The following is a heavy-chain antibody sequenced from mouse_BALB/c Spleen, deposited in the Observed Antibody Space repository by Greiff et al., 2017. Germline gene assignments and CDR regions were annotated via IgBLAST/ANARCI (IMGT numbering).Heavy chain of an antibody. D-gene: IGHD2-1*01. CDR3: ARGGNYVGAWFAY. CDR1: GFTITDTY. CDR2: IDPANGNT. V-gene: IGHV14-3*02. J-gene: IGHJ3*01. Sequence: VQLQQSGAELVKPGASVKLSCTASGFTITDTYMHWVKQRPEQGLEWIGRIDPANGNTKYDPKFQGKATITADTSSNTAYLQLSSLTSEDTAVYYCARGGNYVGAWFAYWGQGTLVTVSA.